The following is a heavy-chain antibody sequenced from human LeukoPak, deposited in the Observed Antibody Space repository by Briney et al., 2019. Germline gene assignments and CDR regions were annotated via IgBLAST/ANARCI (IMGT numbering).Heavy chain of an antibody. Sequence: PSETLSLTCTVSGGSISSSSYYWGWIRQPPGKGLEWIGSIYYSGSTYYNPSLKSRVTISVDTSKNQFSLKLSSVTAADTAVYYCARGVTYGSGSYFNDAFDIWGQGTMVTVSS. D-gene: IGHD3-10*01. J-gene: IGHJ3*02. CDR2: IYYSGST. V-gene: IGHV4-39*07. CDR3: ARGVTYGSGSYFNDAFDI. CDR1: GGSISSSSYY.